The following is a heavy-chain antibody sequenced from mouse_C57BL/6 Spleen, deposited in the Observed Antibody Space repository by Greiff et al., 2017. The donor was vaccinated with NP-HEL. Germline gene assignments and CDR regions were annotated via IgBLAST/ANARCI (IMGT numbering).Heavy chain of an antibody. CDR3: ARSDYYYGSSYFDY. CDR2: IYPGDGDT. CDR1: GYAFSSSW. V-gene: IGHV1-82*01. Sequence: QVQLQQSGPELVKPGASVKISCKASGYAFSSSWMNWVKQRPGKGLEWIGRIYPGDGDTNYNGKFKGKATLTADKSSSTAYMQLSSLTSEDSAVYFCARSDYYYGSSYFDYWGQGTTLTVSS. D-gene: IGHD1-1*01. J-gene: IGHJ2*01.